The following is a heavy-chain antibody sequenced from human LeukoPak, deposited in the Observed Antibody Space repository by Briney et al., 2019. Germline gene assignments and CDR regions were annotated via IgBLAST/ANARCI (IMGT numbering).Heavy chain of an antibody. CDR3: ARRVGATEFDY. CDR1: GYSISSGYY. D-gene: IGHD1-26*01. Sequence: PSETLSLTCAVSGYSISSGYYWGWIRQPPGKGLEWIGSIYHSGSTYYNPSLKRRVTISVDTSKNQFSLKLSSVTAADTAVYYCARRVGATEFDYWGQGTLVTVSS. J-gene: IGHJ4*02. CDR2: IYHSGST. V-gene: IGHV4-38-2*01.